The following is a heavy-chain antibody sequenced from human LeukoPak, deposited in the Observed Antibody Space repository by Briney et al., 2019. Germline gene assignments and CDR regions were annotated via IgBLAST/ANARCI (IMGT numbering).Heavy chain of an antibody. V-gene: IGHV4-61*02. CDR1: GGSISSGSYY. J-gene: IGHJ5*02. CDR2: IYTSGST. D-gene: IGHD3-3*01. Sequence: SQTLSLTCTVSGGSISSGSYYWSWIRQPAGKGLEWSGRIYTSGSTNYNPSLKSRVTISVDTSKNQFSLKLSSVTAADTAVYYSARENYDFWSNKRFDPCGQGTLVTVSS. CDR3: ARENYDFWSNKRFDP.